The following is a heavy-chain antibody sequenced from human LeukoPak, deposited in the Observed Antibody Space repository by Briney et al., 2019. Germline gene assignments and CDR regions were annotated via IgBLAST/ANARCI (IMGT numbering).Heavy chain of an antibody. CDR2: INPSGGST. J-gene: IGHJ4*02. CDR3: AREDSSSSRELDY. CDR1: GYTFTSYY. Sequence: ASVKVSCKASGYTFTSYYMHWVRQAPGQGLEWMGIINPSGGSTSYAQKFQGRVTITADKSTSTAYMELSSLRSEDTAVYYCAREDSSSSRELDYWGQGTLVTVSS. D-gene: IGHD6-13*01. V-gene: IGHV1-46*01.